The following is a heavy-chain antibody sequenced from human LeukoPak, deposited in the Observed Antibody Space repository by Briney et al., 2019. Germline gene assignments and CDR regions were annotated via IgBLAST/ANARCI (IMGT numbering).Heavy chain of an antibody. CDR1: GYSISSGYY. V-gene: IGHV4-38-2*02. CDR2: IYHSGST. CDR3: ATGYSYGSYYFDY. Sequence: SETLSLTCTVSGYSISSGYYWGWIRQPPGKGLEWIGSIYHSGSTYYNPSLKSRVTISVDTSKNQFSLKLSSVTAADTAVYYCATGYSYGSYYFDYWGQGTLVTVSS. J-gene: IGHJ4*02. D-gene: IGHD5-18*01.